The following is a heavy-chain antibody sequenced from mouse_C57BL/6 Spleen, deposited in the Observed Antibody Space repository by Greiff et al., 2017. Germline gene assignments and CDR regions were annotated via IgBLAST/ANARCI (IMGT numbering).Heavy chain of an antibody. CDR1: GFTFSDYY. CDR2: INYDGSST. V-gene: IGHV5-16*01. Sequence: EVQLVASEGGLVQPGSSMKLSCTASGFTFSDYYMAWVRQVPEKGLEWVANINYDGSSTYYLDSLKSRFIISRDNAKNILYLQMSSLKSEDTATYYCARDMRVTTVVRYFDVWGTGTTVTVSS. CDR3: ARDMRVTTVVRYFDV. D-gene: IGHD1-1*01. J-gene: IGHJ1*03.